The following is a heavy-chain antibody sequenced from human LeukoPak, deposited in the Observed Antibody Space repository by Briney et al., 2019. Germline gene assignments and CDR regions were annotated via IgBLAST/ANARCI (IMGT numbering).Heavy chain of an antibody. CDR1: GYTFTSYY. CDR3: ARDSGGTTGREYFDY. Sequence: ASVKVSCKASGYTFTSYYMHWVRQAPGQGLEWMGIINPSGGSTSYAQKLQGRVTMTRDTSTSTVYMELSSLRSEDTAVYYCARDSGGTTGREYFDYWGQGTLVTVSS. J-gene: IGHJ4*02. V-gene: IGHV1-46*01. D-gene: IGHD4-17*01. CDR2: INPSGGST.